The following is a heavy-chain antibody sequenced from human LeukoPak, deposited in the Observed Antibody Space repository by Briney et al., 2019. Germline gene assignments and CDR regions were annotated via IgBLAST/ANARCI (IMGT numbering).Heavy chain of an antibody. CDR1: GFTFNLYS. CDR3: ARGSTTWYETDY. CDR2: ISSSSSTI. J-gene: IGHJ4*02. V-gene: IGHV3-48*04. D-gene: IGHD6-13*01. Sequence: GGSLRLSCAASGFTFNLYSMNWVRQAPGKGLEWVSYISSSSSTIYYADSVKGRFTIPRDNTKNSLYLQLNSLRAEDTAVYYCARGSTTWYETDYWGQGTLVTVSS.